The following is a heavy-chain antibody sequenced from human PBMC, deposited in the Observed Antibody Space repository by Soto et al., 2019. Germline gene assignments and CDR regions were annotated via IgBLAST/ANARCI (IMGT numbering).Heavy chain of an antibody. D-gene: IGHD1-26*01. J-gene: IGHJ4*02. CDR2: ISAYNGNT. Sequence: GASVKVSCKASGYTFTSYGISWVRQAPGQGLEWMGWISAYNGNTNYAQKLQGRVTMTTDTSTSTAYMELRSLRSDDTAVYYCARTLITLNSGSYHYQWTPTNGEDYWAQGTLVTVSS. CDR1: GYTFTSYG. CDR3: ARTLITLNSGSYHYQWTPTNGEDY. V-gene: IGHV1-18*01.